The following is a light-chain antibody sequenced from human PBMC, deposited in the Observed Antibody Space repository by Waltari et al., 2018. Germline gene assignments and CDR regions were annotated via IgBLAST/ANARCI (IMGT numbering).Light chain of an antibody. Sequence: QSALTQPASVSGSPGQSITISCTGTSSDGGLYNSVSWYQQHPGIVPKLMIFDVTNRPSGVSSRFSGSKSGNTASLTISGLQTEDEADYYCSSYTISSTWVFGGGTKLTVL. J-gene: IGLJ3*02. CDR2: DVT. CDR3: SSYTISSTWV. V-gene: IGLV2-14*03. CDR1: SSDGGLYNS.